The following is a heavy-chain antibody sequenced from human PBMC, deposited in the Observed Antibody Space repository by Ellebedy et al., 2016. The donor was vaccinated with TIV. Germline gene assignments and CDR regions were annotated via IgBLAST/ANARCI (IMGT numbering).Heavy chain of an antibody. CDR3: AKGRGVGSDSSTPRYYFDY. J-gene: IGHJ4*02. CDR1: GFTFSSYA. D-gene: IGHD2-2*01. CDR2: ISNTGSRT. V-gene: IGHV3-23*01. Sequence: PGGSLRLSCAASGFTFSSYAMSWVRQAPGKGLEWVSTISNTGSRTYYADSVEGRFIIYRDNSKKKLYLQMNSLRAEDTAVYYCAKGRGVGSDSSTPRYYFDYWGLGTLVTVSS.